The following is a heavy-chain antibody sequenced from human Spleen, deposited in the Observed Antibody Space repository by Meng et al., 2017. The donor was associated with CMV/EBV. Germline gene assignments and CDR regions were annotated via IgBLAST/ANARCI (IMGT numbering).Heavy chain of an antibody. CDR2: INPNSGGT. D-gene: IGHD1-26*01. V-gene: IGHV1-2*02. J-gene: IGHJ4*02. Sequence: ASVKVSCKASGYSFTGYLMHWVRQAPGQGLEWMGWINPNSGGTSYAQKFQGRVTMTRDTSITTAYMELSSLRSDDTAVYYCARDRPPLIVGATTCYFDYWGQGTLVTVSS. CDR1: GYSFTGYL. CDR3: ARDRPPLIVGATTCYFDY.